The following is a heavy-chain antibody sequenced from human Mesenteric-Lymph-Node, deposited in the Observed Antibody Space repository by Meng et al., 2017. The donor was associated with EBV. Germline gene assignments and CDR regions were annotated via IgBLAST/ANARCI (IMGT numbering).Heavy chain of an antibody. Sequence: QVPLQGPGPGLVKPSGTLSLTCTCSGDSISSDIWWSWVRQPPGKGLGWIGEVYHRGDTNYNPSLKSRVDISVDKSKNQFYLSLFSVTAADTAVYYCGRDQGRELINHWGQGTLVTVSS. CDR1: GDSISSDIW. D-gene: IGHD1-7*01. CDR3: GRDQGRELINH. CDR2: VYHRGDT. J-gene: IGHJ4*02. V-gene: IGHV4-4*02.